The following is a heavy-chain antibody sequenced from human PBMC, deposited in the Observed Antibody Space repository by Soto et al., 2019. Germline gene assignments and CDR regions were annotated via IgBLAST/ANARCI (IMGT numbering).Heavy chain of an antibody. Sequence: GGSLRLSCAASGFTFSSYAMHWVRQAPGKGLEWVAVISYDGSNKYYADSVKGRFTISRDNSKDTLYLQMNSLRAEDTAVYYCARDRSGETYYYDSSGSTGGLFYWGQGTLVTVSS. CDR1: GFTFSSYA. J-gene: IGHJ4*02. D-gene: IGHD3-22*01. CDR2: ISYDGSNK. V-gene: IGHV3-30-3*01. CDR3: ARDRSGETYYYDSSGSTGGLFY.